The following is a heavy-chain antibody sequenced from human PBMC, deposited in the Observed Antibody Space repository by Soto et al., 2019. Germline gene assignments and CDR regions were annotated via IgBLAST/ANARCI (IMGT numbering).Heavy chain of an antibody. CDR1: GFTFSSYA. CDR3: ARGNNIAVAGTFAYH. V-gene: IGHV3-30-3*01. D-gene: IGHD6-19*01. Sequence: VGSLRLSCAASGFTFSSYAMHWVRQAPGKGLEWVAVISYDGSNKYYADSVKGRFTISRDNSKNTLYLQMNSLRAEDTAVYYCARGNNIAVAGTFAYHWGQGTLVTVSS. CDR2: ISYDGSNK. J-gene: IGHJ5*02.